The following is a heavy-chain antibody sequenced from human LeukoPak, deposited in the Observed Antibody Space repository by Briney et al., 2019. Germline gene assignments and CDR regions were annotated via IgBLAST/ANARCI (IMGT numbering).Heavy chain of an antibody. J-gene: IGHJ4*02. CDR1: GFTFSDYY. Sequence: PGGSLRLSCVASGFTFSDYYMSWIRQAPGKGLEWASYISSSGNTIYYADSVKGRFTISRNNAKNSLYQQMNSLRAEDAAVYYCARVAGGGVLFYFDYWGQGTLVTVSS. CDR2: ISSSGNTI. CDR3: ARVAGGGVLFYFDY. D-gene: IGHD1-26*01. V-gene: IGHV3-11*01.